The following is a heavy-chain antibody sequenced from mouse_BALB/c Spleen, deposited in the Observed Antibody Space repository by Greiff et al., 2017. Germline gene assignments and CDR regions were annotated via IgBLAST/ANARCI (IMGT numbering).Heavy chain of an antibody. CDR2: IYPGDGDT. CDR3: ARSPYGNYLFYAMDY. D-gene: IGHD2-1*01. V-gene: IGHV1-87*01. J-gene: IGHJ4*01. CDR1: GYTFTSYW. Sequence: VKLQQSGAELARPGASVKLSCKASGYTFTSYWMQWVKQRPGQGLEWIGAIYPGDGDTRYTQKFKGKATLTADKSSSTAYMQLSSLASEDSAVYYCARSPYGNYLFYAMDYWGQGTSVTVSS.